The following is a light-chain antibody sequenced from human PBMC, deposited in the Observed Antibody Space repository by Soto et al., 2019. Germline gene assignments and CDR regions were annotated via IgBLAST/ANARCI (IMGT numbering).Light chain of an antibody. CDR3: QAWDSSINYV. Sequence: SYELTQPPSVSVSPGQTASITCSGDKLGDKYACWYQQKPGQSPVLAIYQDSKRPSGIPERFSGSNSGNTATLTITGTQAMDEADYYCQAWDSSINYVFGTGTKVTVL. V-gene: IGLV3-1*01. CDR1: KLGDKY. J-gene: IGLJ1*01. CDR2: QDS.